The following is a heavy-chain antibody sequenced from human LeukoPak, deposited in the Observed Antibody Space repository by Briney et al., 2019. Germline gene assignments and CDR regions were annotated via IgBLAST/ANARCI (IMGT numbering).Heavy chain of an antibody. CDR3: ARRPPAGGTDWFDP. Sequence: SETLSLTCTVFGGSISSYYWSWIRQPPGKGLEWIGYIYYSGSTNYNPSLKSRVTISVDTSKNQFSLKLSSVTAADTAVYYCARRPPAGGTDWFDPWGQGTLVTVSS. CDR1: GGSISSYY. CDR2: IYYSGST. V-gene: IGHV4-59*08. J-gene: IGHJ5*02. D-gene: IGHD2-8*02.